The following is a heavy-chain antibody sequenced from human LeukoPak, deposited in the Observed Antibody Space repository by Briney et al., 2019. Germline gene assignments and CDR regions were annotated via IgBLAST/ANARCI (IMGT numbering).Heavy chain of an antibody. CDR2: IWYDGSNK. V-gene: IGHV3-33*01. CDR3: AREPPPMIVVWGFDY. J-gene: IGHJ4*02. Sequence: PGGSLRLSCAASGFTFSSYGMHWVRQAPGKGLEWVAVIWYDGSNKYYADSVKGRFTISRDNSRNTLYLQMNSLRAEDTAVYYCAREPPPMIVVWGFDYWGQGTQVTVSS. D-gene: IGHD3-22*01. CDR1: GFTFSSYG.